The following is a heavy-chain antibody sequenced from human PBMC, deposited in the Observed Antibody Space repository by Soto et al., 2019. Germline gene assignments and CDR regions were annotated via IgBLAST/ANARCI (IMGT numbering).Heavy chain of an antibody. CDR3: ARGGDSYTIFDY. V-gene: IGHV4-31*03. J-gene: IGHJ4*02. CDR2: IYHSGST. CDR1: GGSISSGGFY. Sequence: QVQLQQSGPGLVKPSQTLSLTCTVSGGSISSGGFYWSWIRQYPGKGLVWIGYIYHSGSTYYNPSLKSRLSMSIDTSKNQFSLKLSSVTAADTALYFCARGGDSYTIFDYWGQGTRVTVSS. D-gene: IGHD5-18*01.